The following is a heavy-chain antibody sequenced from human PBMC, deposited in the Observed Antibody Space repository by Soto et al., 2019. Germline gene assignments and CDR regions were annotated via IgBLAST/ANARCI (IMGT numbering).Heavy chain of an antibody. J-gene: IGHJ4*02. Sequence: SETLCLTWTVAGGSISSYYWSWIRQPPGKGLEWIGYIYYSGSTNYNPSLKSRVTISVDTSKNQFSLKLSSVTAADTAVYYCARVPEGRMTFFDYWGQGTLVTVSS. CDR2: IYYSGST. CDR3: ARVPEGRMTFFDY. CDR1: GGSISSYY. V-gene: IGHV4-59*01.